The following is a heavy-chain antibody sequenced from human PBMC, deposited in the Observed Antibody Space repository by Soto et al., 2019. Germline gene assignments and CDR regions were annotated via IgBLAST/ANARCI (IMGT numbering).Heavy chain of an antibody. CDR3: ARAGGGCISTSCYSDYYYGMDV. V-gene: IGHV3-48*03. J-gene: IGHJ6*02. Sequence: EVQLVESGGGLVQPGGSLRLSCAASGFTFSSYEMNWVRQAPGKGLEWVSYISSSGSTIYYADSVKGRFTISRDNAKNSLYLQMNSLRAEDTAVYYCARAGGGCISTSCYSDYYYGMDVWGQGTTVTVSS. CDR1: GFTFSSYE. D-gene: IGHD2-2*01. CDR2: ISSSGSTI.